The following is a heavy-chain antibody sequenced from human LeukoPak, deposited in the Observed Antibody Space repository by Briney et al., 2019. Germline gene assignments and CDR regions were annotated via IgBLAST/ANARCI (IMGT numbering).Heavy chain of an antibody. Sequence: ASVKVSCKASGYTFTSYGISWVRQAPGQGLEWMGRINPNSGGTNYAQKFQGRVTMTRGTSISTAYMELSRLRSDDTAVYYCAREGYGSGSYYKGFDYWGQGTLVTVSS. J-gene: IGHJ4*02. CDR2: INPNSGGT. CDR1: GYTFTSYG. V-gene: IGHV1-2*06. D-gene: IGHD3-10*01. CDR3: AREGYGSGSYYKGFDY.